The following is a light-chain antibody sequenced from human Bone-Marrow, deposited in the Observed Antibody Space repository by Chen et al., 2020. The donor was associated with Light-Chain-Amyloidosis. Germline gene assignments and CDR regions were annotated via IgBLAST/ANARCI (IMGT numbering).Light chain of an antibody. CDR2: EVT. CDR3: SSYAGTNNWV. V-gene: IGLV2-8*01. J-gene: IGLJ3*02. Sequence: QSALTQPPSASGSPGQSVTVSCTGTSSDVGRYNYVSWYQQLPGKAPQLMIYEVTKRPSGVPDRFSGSKSGNTASLPVSGLRADDEADYFCSSYAGTNNWVFGGGTKVTVL. CDR1: SSDVGRYNY.